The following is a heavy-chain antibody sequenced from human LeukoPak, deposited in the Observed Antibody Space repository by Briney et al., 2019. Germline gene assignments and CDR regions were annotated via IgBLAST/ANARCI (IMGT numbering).Heavy chain of an antibody. CDR2: IWYDGSNK. D-gene: IGHD6-13*01. V-gene: IGHV3-33*01. Sequence: PGGSLRLSCAASGFTFSSYGMHWVRQAPGKGLEWVAVIWYDGSNKYYADSVKGRFTISRDNSKNTLYLQMNSLRAEDTAVYYCAREIAAAATGYYYYGMDVWGQGTTVTVSS. CDR1: GFTFSSYG. CDR3: AREIAAAATGYYYYGMDV. J-gene: IGHJ6*02.